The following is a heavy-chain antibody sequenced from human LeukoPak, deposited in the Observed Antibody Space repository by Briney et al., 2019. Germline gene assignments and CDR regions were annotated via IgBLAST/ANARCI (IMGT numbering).Heavy chain of an antibody. CDR3: ARGGSLGVHWVDY. V-gene: IGHV4-38-2*02. CDR2: IYHSGST. Sequence: PSETLSLTCTVSGYSISSGYYWGWIRQPPGKGLEWIGSIYHSGSTNYNPSLKSRVTISVDTSKNQFSLKLSSVTAADTAVYYCARGGSLGVHWVDYWGQGTLVTVSS. J-gene: IGHJ4*02. CDR1: GYSISSGYY. D-gene: IGHD3-16*01.